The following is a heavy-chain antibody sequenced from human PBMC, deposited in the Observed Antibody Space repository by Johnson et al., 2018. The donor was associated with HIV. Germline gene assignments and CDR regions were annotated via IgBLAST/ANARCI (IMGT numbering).Heavy chain of an antibody. J-gene: IGHJ3*02. CDR3: ARGYGDYTRAYDAFDI. V-gene: IGHV3-30-3*01. CDR1: AFTFSNYA. Sequence: QVQLVESGGGVVQPGRSLRLACAASAFTFSNYAMYWVRQAPGKGLEWVAGVSYEGSNKYFADTVQGRFIISRDNSKSTLYLQLNSLRAEDTAVYCCARGYGDYTRAYDAFDIWGQGTMGTVSS. CDR2: VSYEGSNK. D-gene: IGHD4-17*01.